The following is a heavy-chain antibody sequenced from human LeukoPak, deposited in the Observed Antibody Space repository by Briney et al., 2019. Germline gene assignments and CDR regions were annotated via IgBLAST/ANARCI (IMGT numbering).Heavy chain of an antibody. V-gene: IGHV4-34*01. CDR1: GGSFSGYY. CDR3: ARGYHYDSSTVGRYLFDP. D-gene: IGHD3-22*01. Sequence: SETLSLTCAVYGGSFSGYYWSWIRQPPGKGLEWIGEINHSGSTNYNPSLKSRVTISVDTSKNQFSLKLSSVTAADTAVYYCARGYHYDSSTVGRYLFDPWGQGTLVTVSS. CDR2: INHSGST. J-gene: IGHJ5*02.